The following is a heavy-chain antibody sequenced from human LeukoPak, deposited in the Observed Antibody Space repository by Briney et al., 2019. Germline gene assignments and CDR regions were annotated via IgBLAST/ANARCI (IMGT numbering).Heavy chain of an antibody. CDR3: AKDLYYDILTGYYISYYYYGMDV. CDR2: ISGSGGST. Sequence: GGSLRLSCAASGFTFSSYAMSWVRQAPGKGLEWVSAISGSGGSTYYADSVKGRFTTSRDNSKNTLYLQMNSLRAEDTAVYYCAKDLYYDILTGYYISYYYYGMDVWGQGTTVTVSS. D-gene: IGHD3-9*01. J-gene: IGHJ6*02. CDR1: GFTFSSYA. V-gene: IGHV3-23*01.